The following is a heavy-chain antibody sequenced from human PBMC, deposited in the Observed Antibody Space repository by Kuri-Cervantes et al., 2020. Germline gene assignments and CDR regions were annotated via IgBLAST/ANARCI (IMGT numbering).Heavy chain of an antibody. CDR3: ARVVVGTATDQFDY. CDR2: ISSSSSYI. CDR1: GFTFSSYS. J-gene: IGHJ4*02. V-gene: IGHV3-21*01. D-gene: IGHD2-21*01. Sequence: GESLKISCAASGFTFSSYSMNWVRQAPGKGLEWVSSISSSSSYIYYADSVKGRFTISRDNAKNTLYLQMNSLRAEDTAVYYCARVVVGTATDQFDYWGQGTLVTVSS.